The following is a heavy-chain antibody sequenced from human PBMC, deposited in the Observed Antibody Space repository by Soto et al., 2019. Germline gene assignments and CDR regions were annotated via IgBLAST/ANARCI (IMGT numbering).Heavy chain of an antibody. J-gene: IGHJ4*02. CDR2: IIGSGTST. CDR1: GFTFSTYV. V-gene: IGHV3-23*01. Sequence: EVQLLESGGGLVQPGGSLRLSCEASGFTFSTYVMSWVRQAPGKGLEWVSTIIGSGTSTYYADSVKGRFTISRDNSRNTLYLQLNSLRAEDTAVYDCAKPDYWGQGTLVSV. CDR3: AKPDY.